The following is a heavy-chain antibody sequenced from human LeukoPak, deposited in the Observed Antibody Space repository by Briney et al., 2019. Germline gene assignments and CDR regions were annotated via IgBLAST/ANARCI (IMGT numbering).Heavy chain of an antibody. V-gene: IGHV1-2*02. CDR1: GYPFTGYY. J-gene: IGHJ4*02. CDR3: ARLADCSSSSCRSFDY. D-gene: IGHD2-2*01. CDR2: INPNSGFT. Sequence: ASVKVSCKASGYPFTGYYLHWVRQAPGQGLEWMGWINPNSGFTNYAQKFQGRVTMTRDTSISTAYMELSRLRSDDTAVYYCARLADCSSSSCRSFDYWGQGTLVAVSS.